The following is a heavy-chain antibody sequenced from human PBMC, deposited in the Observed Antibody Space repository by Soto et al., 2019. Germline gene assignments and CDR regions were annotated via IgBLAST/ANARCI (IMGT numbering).Heavy chain of an antibody. CDR1: SISSGGYY. V-gene: IGHV4-31*02. CDR3: AKDRGRGYDWFDS. CDR2: IYYSGST. D-gene: IGHD5-12*01. Sequence: SISSGGYYWSWMRQHPGKGLEWIGYIYYSGSTYYNPSLKSRVTISVDTSNNTLFLQMNSLRAEDTAVYYCAKDRGRGYDWFDSWGQGTLVTVSS. J-gene: IGHJ5*01.